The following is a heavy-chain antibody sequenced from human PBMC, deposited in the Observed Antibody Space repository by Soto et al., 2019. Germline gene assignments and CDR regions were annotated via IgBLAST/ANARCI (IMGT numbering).Heavy chain of an antibody. V-gene: IGHV4-59*01. CDR1: GGPISSYY. CDR3: AREFYGSGRTRWSDP. CDR2: IYYSGST. J-gene: IGHJ5*02. D-gene: IGHD3-10*01. Sequence: PSETLSLTCTVSGGPISSYYWSWIRQPPGKGLEWIGYIYYSGSTNYNPSLKGRVTISVDTSKNQFSLKLSSVTAADTAVYYCAREFYGSGRTRWSDPWGQGTLVTVSS.